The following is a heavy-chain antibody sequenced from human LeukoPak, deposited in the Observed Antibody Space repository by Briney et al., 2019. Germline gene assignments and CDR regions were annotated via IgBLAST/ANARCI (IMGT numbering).Heavy chain of an antibody. CDR1: EFTFSSSG. CDR2: ISSSSSTI. D-gene: IGHD4-23*01. V-gene: IGHV3-48*04. CDR3: ARGGNSPRYFDL. Sequence: GGSLRLSCAASEFTFSSSGLNWVRQAPGKGLEWVSYISSSSSTIYHADSVKGRFTISRDNARNSLFLQMSSLGAEDTAVYYCARGGNSPRYFDLWGRGTLVTVSS. J-gene: IGHJ2*01.